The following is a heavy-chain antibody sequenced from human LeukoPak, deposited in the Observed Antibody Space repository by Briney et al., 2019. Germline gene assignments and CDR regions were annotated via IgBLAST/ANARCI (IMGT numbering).Heavy chain of an antibody. J-gene: IGHJ5*02. Sequence: GGSLRLSCAASGFTLSNNYMRWVRQAPGKGLEWVSSIYSRGSTSYVDSVKGRFTISRDNSKNTLFLQMNSLRVEDTAVYYCARDYYGPWGQGTLVTVSS. CDR3: ARDYYGP. D-gene: IGHD3-22*01. CDR2: IYSRGST. CDR1: GFTLSNNY. V-gene: IGHV3-66*03.